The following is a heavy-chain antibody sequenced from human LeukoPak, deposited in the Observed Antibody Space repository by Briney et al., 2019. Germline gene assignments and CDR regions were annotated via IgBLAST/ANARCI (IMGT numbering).Heavy chain of an antibody. V-gene: IGHV3-30*02. J-gene: IGHJ4*02. CDR1: GFTFSSYG. CDR2: IRYDGSNK. CDR3: AKAPPAAIGPFHY. D-gene: IGHD2-2*01. Sequence: GGSLRLSCAASGFTFSSYGMHWVRQAPGKGLEWVAFIRYDGSNKYYADSVKGRFTISRDNPKNTLYLQMNSLRAEDTAVFYCAKAPPAAIGPFHYWGQGTLVTVSS.